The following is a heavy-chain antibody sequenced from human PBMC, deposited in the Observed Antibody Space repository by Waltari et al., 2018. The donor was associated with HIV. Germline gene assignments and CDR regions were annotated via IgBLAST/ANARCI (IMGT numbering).Heavy chain of an antibody. CDR1: GYVVTDTD. CDR2: VNPKSGNT. D-gene: IGHD5-18*01. CDR3: ARGLDTAMAHDAFDI. J-gene: IGHJ3*02. V-gene: IGHV1-8*01. Sequence: QVQLFQSGAETKTPGASVKVSCKASGYVVTDTDITWVRQVPGRGREGVGWVNPKSGNTGDEQNFQGRVIMTSDVSLNITYLDLGNLKFEDTAVYYCARGLDTAMAHDAFDIWGQGTMVTVSS.